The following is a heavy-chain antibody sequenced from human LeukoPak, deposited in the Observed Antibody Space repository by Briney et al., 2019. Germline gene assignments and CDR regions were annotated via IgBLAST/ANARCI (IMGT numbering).Heavy chain of an antibody. CDR1: GGSVGNSSYY. J-gene: IGHJ5*02. CDR2: IYYSGST. D-gene: IGHD6-19*01. Sequence: SETLSLSCSVSGGSVGNSSYYWSWIRQPPGKGLEWIGYIYYSGSTNYNPSLKSRVTISVDTSKNQFSLKLSSVTAADTAAYYCAKSPYSGYSSAWGQGTLVTVSS. CDR3: AKSPYSGYSSA. V-gene: IGHV4-61*01.